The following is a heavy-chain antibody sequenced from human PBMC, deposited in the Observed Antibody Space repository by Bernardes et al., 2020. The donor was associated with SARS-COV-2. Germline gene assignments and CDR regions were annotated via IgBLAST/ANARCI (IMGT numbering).Heavy chain of an antibody. CDR2: FDPEDGET. Sequence: ASVKVSCKVSGYTLTELSMHWVRQAPGKGLEWMGGFDPEDGETIYAQKFQGRVTMTEDTSTDTAYMELSSLRSEDTAVYYCANLPHCSSTSCYTLYYYYGMDVWGQGTTVTVSS. J-gene: IGHJ6*02. CDR1: GYTLTELS. CDR3: ANLPHCSSTSCYTLYYYYGMDV. V-gene: IGHV1-24*01. D-gene: IGHD2-2*02.